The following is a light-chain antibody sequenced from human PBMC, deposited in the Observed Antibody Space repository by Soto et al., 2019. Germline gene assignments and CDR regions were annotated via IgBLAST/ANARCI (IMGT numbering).Light chain of an antibody. V-gene: IGKV1-5*03. CDR2: ATS. CDR3: RHSNDFSWT. J-gene: IGKJ1*01. Sequence: DIHLTQSPSTLSASVGDRVTITCRASQRISILLAWYQQKPGKAPNLLIYATSTLETGVSSRFSGSGSGTEFTLTISSLQPDDSATYYCRHSNDFSWTFGQGTKVEIK. CDR1: QRISIL.